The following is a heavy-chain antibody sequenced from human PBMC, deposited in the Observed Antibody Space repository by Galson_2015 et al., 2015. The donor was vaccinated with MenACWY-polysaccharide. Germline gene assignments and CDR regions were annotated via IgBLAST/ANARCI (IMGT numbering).Heavy chain of an antibody. CDR1: GYTFANYG. CDR2: ISASSGFT. D-gene: IGHD6-19*01. V-gene: IGHV1-18*01. Sequence: QSGAEVKKPGASVKVSCKASGYTFANYGISWLRQAPGQGLEWMGWISASSGFTNYAQKLQGRVIMTTDTSTSTAYMELRSLRSDDTATYYCAKDRSTGWYVYWGQGTPVTVSS. J-gene: IGHJ4*02. CDR3: AKDRSTGWYVY.